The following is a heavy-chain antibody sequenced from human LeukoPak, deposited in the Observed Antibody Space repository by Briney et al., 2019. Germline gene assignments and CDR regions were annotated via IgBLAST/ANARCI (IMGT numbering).Heavy chain of an antibody. CDR2: ISSSSSYI. J-gene: IGHJ4*02. CDR3: ARFARSMVTIPH. Sequence: PGGSLRLSCAASGFTFSSYSMNWVRQAPGKGLEWVSSISSSSSYIYYADSVKGRFTISRDNAKNSLYLQMNSLRAEDTAVYYCARFARSMVTIPHWGQGTLVTVSS. D-gene: IGHD5-18*01. CDR1: GFTFSSYS. V-gene: IGHV3-21*01.